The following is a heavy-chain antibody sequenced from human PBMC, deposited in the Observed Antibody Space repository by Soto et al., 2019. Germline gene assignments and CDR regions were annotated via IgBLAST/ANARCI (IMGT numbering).Heavy chain of an antibody. V-gene: IGHV3-7*03. CDR3: ATAGPYYFYGMDV. D-gene: IGHD2-8*02. CDR1: GFTFSNYW. CDR2: INQDGSEK. Sequence: GGSLRLSCAASGFTFSNYWMSWVRQAPGKGLEWVANINQDGSEKYYVDSVKGRFTISRDNAKNSLYLQMNSLRAEDTAVYYCATAGPYYFYGMDVWGQVTTVTVS. J-gene: IGHJ6*02.